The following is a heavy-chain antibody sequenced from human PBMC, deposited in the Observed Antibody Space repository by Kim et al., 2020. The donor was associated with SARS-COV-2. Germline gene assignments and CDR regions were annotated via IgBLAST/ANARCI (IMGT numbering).Heavy chain of an antibody. CDR3: ARDYEYCSSTSCPRGDYYGMDV. CDR2: ISSSSSTI. Sequence: GGSLRLSCAASGFTFSSYSMNWVRQAPGKGLEWVSYISSSSSTIYYADSVKGRFTISRDNAKNSLYLQMNSLRDEDTAVYYCARDYEYCSSTSCPRGDYYGMDVWGQGTTVTVSS. J-gene: IGHJ6*02. D-gene: IGHD2-2*01. CDR1: GFTFSSYS. V-gene: IGHV3-48*02.